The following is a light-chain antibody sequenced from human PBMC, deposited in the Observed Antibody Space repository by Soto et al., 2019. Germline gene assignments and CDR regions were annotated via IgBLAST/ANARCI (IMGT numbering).Light chain of an antibody. Sequence: QLVLTQSPSASASLGASVKLTRSLSSGHSSYAIAWHQQQSEKGPRYLMKLNSDGSHSKGDGIADRFSGSSSGAERYLTISSLQSEDEADYYCQTWGTGIVVFGGGTKLTVL. V-gene: IGLV4-69*01. J-gene: IGLJ2*01. CDR2: LNSDGSH. CDR1: SGHSSYA. CDR3: QTWGTGIVV.